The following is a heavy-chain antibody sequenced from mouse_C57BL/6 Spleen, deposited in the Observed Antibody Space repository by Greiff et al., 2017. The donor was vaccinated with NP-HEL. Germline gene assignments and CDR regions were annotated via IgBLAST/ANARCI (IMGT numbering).Heavy chain of an antibody. CDR3: ARDPVPGGGYFDY. J-gene: IGHJ2*01. V-gene: IGHV5-4*01. CDR1: GFTFSSYA. Sequence: EVQLEESGGGLVKPGGSLKLSCAASGFTFSSYAMSWVRQTPGKSLEWVGTISDGGSYTYYPDNLKGRFTISRDNAKNNLYLQMSHLKSEDTAMYDCARDPVPGGGYFDYWGQGTTLTVSS. CDR2: ISDGGSYT.